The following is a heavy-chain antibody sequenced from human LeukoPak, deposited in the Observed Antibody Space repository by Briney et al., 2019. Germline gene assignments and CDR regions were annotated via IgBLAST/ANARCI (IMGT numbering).Heavy chain of an antibody. Sequence: SVKVSCKASRGTFSSYAISWVRQAPGQGLEWMGRIIPIFGTANYAQKFQGRVTITTDESTSTAYMELSSLRSEDTAVYYCARDLSGYSYGYGLDYWGQGTLVTVSS. V-gene: IGHV1-69*05. CDR2: IIPIFGTA. CDR3: ARDLSGYSYGYGLDY. CDR1: RGTFSSYA. D-gene: IGHD5-18*01. J-gene: IGHJ4*02.